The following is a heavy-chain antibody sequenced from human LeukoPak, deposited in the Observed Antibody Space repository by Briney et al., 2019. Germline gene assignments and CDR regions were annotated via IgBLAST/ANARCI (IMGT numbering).Heavy chain of an antibody. CDR3: ARGGLKAEAGRVFDY. J-gene: IGHJ4*02. CDR1: GYTFTGYY. V-gene: IGHV1-2*02. D-gene: IGHD6-13*01. Sequence: ASVKVACKASGYTFTGYYIHWVRQPPGQGLEWIGCINPNSGGTNYAQKFQGRVTMTRDKSISTEYMELSRLRSDDTAVYYCARGGLKAEAGRVFDYWGEGTLVAVSS. CDR2: INPNSGGT.